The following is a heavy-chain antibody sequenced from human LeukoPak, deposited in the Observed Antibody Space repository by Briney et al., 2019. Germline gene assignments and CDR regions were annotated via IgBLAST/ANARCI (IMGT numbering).Heavy chain of an antibody. CDR2: TSANGGGT. V-gene: IGHV3-23*01. CDR1: GFTFSSYA. J-gene: IGHJ4*02. D-gene: IGHD4-11*01. Sequence: GGSLRLSCAASGFTFSSYAMPWVRQAPGKGLEWVSGTSANGGGTYYADSVKGRFTISRDNSKSTLYLQMNSLRAEDTAVYYRGIGGHYSKDGYFAYCGQGILVTVSS. CDR3: GIGGHYSKDGYFAY.